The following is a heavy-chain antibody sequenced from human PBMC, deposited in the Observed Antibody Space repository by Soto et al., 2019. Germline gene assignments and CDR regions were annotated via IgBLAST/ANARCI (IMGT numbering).Heavy chain of an antibody. CDR3: TTGMEYYGSGSLPNY. D-gene: IGHD3-10*01. Sequence: EVQLVESGGGLVKPGGSLRLSCAASGFTFSNAWMSWVRQAPGKGLEWVGRIKSKTDGGTTDYAAPVKGRFTISRDDSKNTLYLQMNSLKTEDTAVYYCTTGMEYYGSGSLPNYWGQGTLVTVSS. CDR1: GFTFSNAW. CDR2: IKSKTDGGTT. J-gene: IGHJ4*02. V-gene: IGHV3-15*01.